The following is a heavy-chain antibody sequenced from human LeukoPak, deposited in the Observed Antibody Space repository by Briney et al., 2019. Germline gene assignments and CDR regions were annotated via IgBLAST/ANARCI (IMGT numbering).Heavy chain of an antibody. CDR2: IYHSGST. V-gene: IGHV4-30-2*01. CDR1: GGSISSGGYY. CDR3: ARDGAEEYDSSGPAY. D-gene: IGHD3-22*01. J-gene: IGHJ4*02. Sequence: SETLSLTCTVSGGSISSGGYYWSWIRQPPGKGLEWIGYIYHSGSTYYNPSLKSRVTISVDRSKNQFSLKLSSVTAADTAVYYCARDGAEEYDSSGPAYWGQGTLVTVSS.